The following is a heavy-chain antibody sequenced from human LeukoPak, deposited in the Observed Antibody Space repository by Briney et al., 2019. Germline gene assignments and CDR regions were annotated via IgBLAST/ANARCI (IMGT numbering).Heavy chain of an antibody. CDR1: GFTFSNYA. CDR3: AKASGVIVVVSPEDY. D-gene: IGHD3-22*01. J-gene: IGHJ4*02. Sequence: PGGSLRLSCAASGFTFSNYAMSWVRQAPGKGLEWVSAISGSGGSTYYADSVKGRFTISRDNSKNTLYLQMNSLRAEDTAVYYCAKASGVIVVVSPEDYWGQGTLVTVSS. CDR2: ISGSGGST. V-gene: IGHV3-23*01.